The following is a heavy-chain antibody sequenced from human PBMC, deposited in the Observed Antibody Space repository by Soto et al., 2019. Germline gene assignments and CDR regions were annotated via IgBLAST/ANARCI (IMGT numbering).Heavy chain of an antibody. D-gene: IGHD7-27*01. Sequence: GGSLRLSCAASGFTFSSYSMNWVRQAPGKGLEWVSSISSSSSYIYYADSVKGRFTISRDNAKNSLYLQMNSLRAEDTAVYYCARDLTPEALWFDPWGQGTLVTVSS. CDR1: GFTFSSYS. V-gene: IGHV3-21*01. CDR2: ISSSSSYI. J-gene: IGHJ5*02. CDR3: ARDLTPEALWFDP.